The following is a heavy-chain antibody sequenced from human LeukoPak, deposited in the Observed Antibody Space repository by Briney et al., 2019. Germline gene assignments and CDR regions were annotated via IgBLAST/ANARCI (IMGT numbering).Heavy chain of an antibody. J-gene: IGHJ4*02. Sequence: SETLSLTCTVSGGSINTYYWSRIRQPPGKGLEWIGYVHYSGSTKYNPSLKSRLTISVDTSNNHFSLRLSSVTAADTAVYFCARVHPDGYSAYWGQGILVTVSS. CDR2: VHYSGST. V-gene: IGHV4-59*01. CDR1: GGSINTYY. CDR3: ARVHPDGYSAY. D-gene: IGHD5-24*01.